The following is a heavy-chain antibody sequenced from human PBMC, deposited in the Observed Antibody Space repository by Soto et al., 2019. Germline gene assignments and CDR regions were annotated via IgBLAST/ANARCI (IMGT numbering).Heavy chain of an antibody. V-gene: IGHV4-34*01. CDR2: INHSGST. Sequence: QVQLQQWGAGLLKPSETLSLTCAVYGGSFSGYYWSWIRQPPGKGLEWIGEINHSGSTTYNPSLKSRVTLAVGASKNQFFLTLCSVTAADTAVYYGARGRGRYYDYVWGSFRYGSYLGYWGQGTLVTVSS. CDR1: GGSFSGYY. J-gene: IGHJ4*02. D-gene: IGHD3-16*02. CDR3: ARGRGRYYDYVWGSFRYGSYLGY.